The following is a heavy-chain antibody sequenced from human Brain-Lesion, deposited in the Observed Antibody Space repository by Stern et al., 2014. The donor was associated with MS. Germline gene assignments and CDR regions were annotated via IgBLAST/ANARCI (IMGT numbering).Heavy chain of an antibody. V-gene: IGHV3-49*03. D-gene: IGHD4-17*01. J-gene: IGHJ4*02. CDR3: TRDRLDYGYSYFDY. CDR1: GLSFGDYA. CDR2: IRSKVYGGAA. Sequence: VQLVESGGGLIEPGRSLRLSCTASGLSFGDYAINWIRQAPGKGLEWVGFIRSKVYGGAAEYAASVKGRFTISRDDSKSIAYLQVNGLKTEDTAVYYCTRDRLDYGYSYFDYWGQGTLVTVSS.